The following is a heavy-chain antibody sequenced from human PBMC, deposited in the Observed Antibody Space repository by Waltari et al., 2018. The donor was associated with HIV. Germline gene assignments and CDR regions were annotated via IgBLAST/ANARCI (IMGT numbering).Heavy chain of an antibody. CDR2: MKPKSGKA. CDR1: GYTFTRYD. J-gene: IGHJ4*02. Sequence: QVQLVQSGAEVKKPGASVKVSCKASGYTFTRYDINWVLQAAGQGLEWMGWMKPKSGKAGYGPKLRGSVTMTRNTSISTAYMGLSSLRSDDTAVDCCAGALGRGYCGSTSCFIDYWGQGTLVTVSS. CDR3: AGALGRGYCGSTSCFIDY. V-gene: IGHV1-8*01. D-gene: IGHD2-2*01.